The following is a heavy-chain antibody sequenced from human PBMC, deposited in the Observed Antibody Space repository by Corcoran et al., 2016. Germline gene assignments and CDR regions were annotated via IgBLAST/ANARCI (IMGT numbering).Heavy chain of an antibody. CDR1: GFTFSNAW. CDR3: TPPRPITMVRGVIMGMDV. Sequence: EVQLVESGGGLVKPGGSLRLSCAASGFTFSNAWMNWVRQAPGKGLEWVGRIKSKTDGGTTDYAAPVKGRFTISRDDSKNTLYLQMNSLKTEDTAVDYCTPPRPITMVRGVIMGMDVWGQGTTVTVSS. CDR2: IKSKTDGGTT. J-gene: IGHJ6*02. V-gene: IGHV3-15*07. D-gene: IGHD3-10*01.